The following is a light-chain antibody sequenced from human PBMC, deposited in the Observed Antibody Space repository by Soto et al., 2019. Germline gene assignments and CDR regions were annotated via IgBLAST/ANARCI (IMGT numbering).Light chain of an antibody. V-gene: IGLV2-23*01. CDR1: SSDVGSYNL. CDR3: CSYAGSSTLLYV. CDR2: EVS. J-gene: IGLJ1*01. Sequence: QSALTQPASVSGSPGQSITISCTGTSSDVGSYNLVSWYQQHPGKAPKLMIYEVSKRPSGVSNRFSGSKSGNTASLTISGLQAEDEADYYCCSYAGSSTLLYVFGTGDQCHRP.